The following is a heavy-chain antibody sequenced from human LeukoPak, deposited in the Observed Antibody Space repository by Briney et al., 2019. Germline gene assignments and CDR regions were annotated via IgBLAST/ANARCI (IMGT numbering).Heavy chain of an antibody. D-gene: IGHD2-15*01. CDR2: ISGSGGST. Sequence: PGGSLRLSCAASGFTFSSYAMSWVRQAPGKGLEWASAISGSGGSTYYADSVKGRFTISRDNSKNTLYLQMNSLRAEDTAVYYCAKDSGIVVVVAATAAPNWFDPWGQGTLVTVSS. CDR3: AKDSGIVVVVAATAAPNWFDP. CDR1: GFTFSSYA. J-gene: IGHJ5*02. V-gene: IGHV3-23*01.